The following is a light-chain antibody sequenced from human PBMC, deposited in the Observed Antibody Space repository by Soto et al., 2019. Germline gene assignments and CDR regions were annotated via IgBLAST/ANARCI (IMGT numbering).Light chain of an antibody. Sequence: QSALTQPASVSGSPGQSITISCTGTSSDVGGYNYVSWYQLHPGIAPKLMIYEVSNRPSGVSNRFSGSKSGTTASLTISGLQADDEADDYCSAYTSPNTHYVFGTGTELAVL. CDR3: SAYTSPNTHYV. J-gene: IGLJ1*01. CDR2: EVS. CDR1: SSDVGGYNY. V-gene: IGLV2-14*01.